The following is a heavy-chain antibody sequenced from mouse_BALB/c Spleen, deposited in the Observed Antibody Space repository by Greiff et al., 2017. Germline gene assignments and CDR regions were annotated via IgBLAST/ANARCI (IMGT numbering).Heavy chain of an antibody. J-gene: IGHJ3*01. D-gene: IGHD2-4*01. Sequence: VKLMESGPGLVAPSQCLSITCTVSGFSFTSYGVHWVRQPPGKGLEWLGVIWAGGSTTYNSALMSRLSISKDNSKSQVFLKMNSLQTDDTAMYYCARDRDYDRFAYWGQGTLVTVSA. V-gene: IGHV2-9*02. CDR1: GFSFTSYG. CDR3: ARDRDYDRFAY. CDR2: IWAGGST.